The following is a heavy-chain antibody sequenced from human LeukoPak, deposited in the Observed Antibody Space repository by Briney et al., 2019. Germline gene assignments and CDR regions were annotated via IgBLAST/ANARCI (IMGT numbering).Heavy chain of an antibody. V-gene: IGHV4-34*01. Sequence: SETLSLTCAVYGGSFSGYYWSWIRQPPGKGPEWIGEINHSGSTNYNPSLKSRVTISVDTSKNQFSLKLSSVTAADTAVYYCARDSDSSGYLLDYWGQGTLVTVSS. J-gene: IGHJ4*02. CDR1: GGSFSGYY. CDR3: ARDSDSSGYLLDY. D-gene: IGHD3-22*01. CDR2: INHSGST.